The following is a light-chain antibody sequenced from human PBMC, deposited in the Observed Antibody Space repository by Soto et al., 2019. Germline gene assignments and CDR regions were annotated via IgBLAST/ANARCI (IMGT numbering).Light chain of an antibody. J-gene: IGLJ2*01. CDR2: DVN. CDR1: SSDIGGYDY. V-gene: IGLV2-14*01. CDR3: TSYASGSSHVV. Sequence: QSALTQPASVSGSPGQSITLSCTGTSSDIGGYDYVSWYQRHPGKAPKLIIYDVNNRPSGVSNRFSGSKSGNTASLTISGLPDEDEADYYCTSYASGSSHVVFGGGTQLTVL.